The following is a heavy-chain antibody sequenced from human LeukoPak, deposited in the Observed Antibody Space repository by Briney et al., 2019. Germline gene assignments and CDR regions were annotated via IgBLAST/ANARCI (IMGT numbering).Heavy chain of an antibody. D-gene: IGHD3-22*01. Sequence: ASVKVSCKASGYTFTSYGISWVRQAPGQGLEWMGWNSAYNGNTNYAQKLQGRVTMTTDTSTSTAYMELRSLRSDDTAVYYCARDRGAGIVVSYWGYFQHWGQGTLVTVSS. CDR1: GYTFTSYG. CDR3: ARDRGAGIVVSYWGYFQH. CDR2: NSAYNGNT. V-gene: IGHV1-18*01. J-gene: IGHJ1*01.